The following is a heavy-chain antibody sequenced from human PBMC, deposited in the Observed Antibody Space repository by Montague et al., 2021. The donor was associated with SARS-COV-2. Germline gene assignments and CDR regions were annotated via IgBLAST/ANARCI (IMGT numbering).Heavy chain of an antibody. J-gene: IGHJ1*01. CDR2: TFHRSQWHT. D-gene: IGHD4-17*01. V-gene: IGHV6-1*01. CDR1: GDSVSSDTAA. Sequence: CAISGDSVSSDTAAWHWNRLSPSRGLEWLGRTFHRSQWHTDSAASVRSRISFSGDISKNQFSLHLNSVTPEDTAIYYCARDGDYGGTWYSFLQNWGQGTLVIVSS. CDR3: ARDGDYGGTWYSFLQN.